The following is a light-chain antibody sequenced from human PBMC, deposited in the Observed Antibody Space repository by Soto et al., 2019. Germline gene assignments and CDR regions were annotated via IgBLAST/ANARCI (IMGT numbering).Light chain of an antibody. CDR1: QNIRNY. V-gene: IGKV1-39*01. CDR2: ASS. CDR3: QQGPNLPYT. Sequence: DIQMTQSPSSLSSSIGDRVTITCRASQNIRNYLNWYQQKPGQAPNLLIYASSSLRGGVPSRFRGSGSGTEFNLPISSPQTEDFATYYCQQGPNLPYTFGQGTNLGI. J-gene: IGKJ2*01.